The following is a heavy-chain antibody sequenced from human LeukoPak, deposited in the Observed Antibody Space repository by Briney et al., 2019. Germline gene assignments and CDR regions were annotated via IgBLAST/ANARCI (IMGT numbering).Heavy chain of an antibody. Sequence: PGGSLRLSCAASGFTYSVYWMGGVRQAPGKGLEWVADIKHDGSETYHVDFVKGRFTISRDNAESSLYLQMNSLRAEDTALYYCVRHYYDSSGWSFDMWGQGTMVTVSP. J-gene: IGHJ3*02. CDR2: IKHDGSET. D-gene: IGHD3-22*01. CDR1: GFTYSVYW. CDR3: VRHYYDSSGWSFDM. V-gene: IGHV3-7*01.